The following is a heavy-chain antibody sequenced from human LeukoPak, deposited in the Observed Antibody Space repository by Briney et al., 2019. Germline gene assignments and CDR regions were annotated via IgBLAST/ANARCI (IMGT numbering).Heavy chain of an antibody. CDR2: ISSGDDTI. CDR3: MPGRGY. CDR1: GFSFSDYS. D-gene: IGHD2-8*02. V-gene: IGHV3-48*01. Sequence: GGSLRLSCTASGFSFSDYSMNWVRQAPGKGLEWVSYISSGDDTISYIDSVKGRFTISRDSAKNSVYLQMNSLRAEDTAVYYCMPGRGYWGQGTLVAVSS. J-gene: IGHJ4*02.